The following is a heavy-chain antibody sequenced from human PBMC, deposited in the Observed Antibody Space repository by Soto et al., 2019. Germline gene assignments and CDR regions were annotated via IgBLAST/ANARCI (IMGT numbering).Heavy chain of an antibody. D-gene: IGHD3-22*01. CDR2: MNPNSGNT. Sequence: ASVKVSCKASGYTFTSYDINWVRQANGQGLEWMGWMNPNSGNTGYAQKFQGRVTMTRNTSISTAYMELSSLRSEDTAVYYCASGPYCYDSSGYALRRYYFDYWGQGTLVTVSS. V-gene: IGHV1-8*01. J-gene: IGHJ4*02. CDR1: GYTFTSYD. CDR3: ASGPYCYDSSGYALRRYYFDY.